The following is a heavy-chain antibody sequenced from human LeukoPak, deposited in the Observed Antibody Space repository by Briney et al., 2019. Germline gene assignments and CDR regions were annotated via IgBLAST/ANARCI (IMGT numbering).Heavy chain of an antibody. D-gene: IGHD6-19*01. J-gene: IGHJ4*02. V-gene: IGHV4-39*07. CDR1: GGSISSSSHY. CDR3: ARDPAVAGIGYY. CDR2: MYYRGST. Sequence: SETLSLTCTVSGGSISSSSHYWGWIRQPPGKGLEWIGSMYYRGSTYYNPSLKSRVTISVDTSKNQFSLKLSSVTAADTAVYYCARDPAVAGIGYYWGQGTLVTVSS.